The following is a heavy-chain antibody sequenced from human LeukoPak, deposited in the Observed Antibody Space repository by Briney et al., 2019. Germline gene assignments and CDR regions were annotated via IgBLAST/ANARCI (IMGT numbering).Heavy chain of an antibody. D-gene: IGHD2-21*02. J-gene: IGHJ5*02. CDR1: GYRFTNYW. V-gene: IGHV5-51*01. CDR2: IYPGDSDT. CDR3: ARPDCSGDCP. Sequence: GESLKISCKGSGYRFTNYWIGWVRQMPGKGLEWMGLIYPGDSDTRYSPSFQGQVTLSADKSISTAYLQWSSLKASDTAMYYCARPDCSGDCPWGQGTLVTVSS.